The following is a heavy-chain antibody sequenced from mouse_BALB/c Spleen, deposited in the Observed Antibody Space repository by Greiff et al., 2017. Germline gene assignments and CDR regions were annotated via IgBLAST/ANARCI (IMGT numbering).Heavy chain of an antibody. J-gene: IGHJ3*01. CDR2: INPSSGYT. V-gene: IGHV1-4*01. Sequence: VQVVESGAELARPGASVKMSCKASGYTFTSYTMHWVKQRPGQGLEWIGYINPSSGYTNYNQKFKDKATLTADKSSSTAYMQLSSLTSEDSAVYYCARSATMITWFAYWGQGTLVTVSA. D-gene: IGHD2-4*01. CDR3: ARSATMITWFAY. CDR1: GYTFTSYT.